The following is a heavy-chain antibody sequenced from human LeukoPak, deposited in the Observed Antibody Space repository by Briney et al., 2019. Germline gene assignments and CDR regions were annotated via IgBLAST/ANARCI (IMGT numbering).Heavy chain of an antibody. CDR2: NSAYNGNT. CDR3: ARDLRTVTIGYFDY. CDR1: GYTFSIYG. Sequence: ASVKVSCKASGYTFSIYGFSWVRQAPGQGLEWVGWNSAYNGNTDYAQKFQGRVTMTRDTSISTAYMELSRLRSDDTAVYYCARDLRTVTIGYFDYWGQGTLVTVSS. D-gene: IGHD4-17*01. V-gene: IGHV1-18*01. J-gene: IGHJ4*02.